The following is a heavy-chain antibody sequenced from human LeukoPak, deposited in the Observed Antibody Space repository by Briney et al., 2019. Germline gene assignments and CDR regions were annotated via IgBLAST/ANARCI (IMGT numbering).Heavy chain of an antibody. CDR1: GDSVSSKNGA. D-gene: IGHD6-19*01. V-gene: IGHV6-1*01. CDR2: TYYRSKWYD. Sequence: SQTLSLTCAISGDSVSSKNGAWNWIRQSPSRGLEWLGRTYYRSKWYDDYADSVKGRITISPDTSKNQFSLHVYSVTPEDTAVYYCARDVGTSGWNTFDYWGQGTLVTVSS. CDR3: ARDVGTSGWNTFDY. J-gene: IGHJ4*02.